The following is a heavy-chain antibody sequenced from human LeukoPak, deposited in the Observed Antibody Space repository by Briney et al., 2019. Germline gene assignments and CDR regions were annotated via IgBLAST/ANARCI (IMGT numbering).Heavy chain of an antibody. CDR3: ARDERRYDAFDI. CDR2: IRYDGSNK. Sequence: GGSLRLSCAASGFTFSSYGMHWVRQAPGKGLEWVAFIRYDGSNKYYADSVKGRFTISRDNSKNTLYLQMNSLRAEDTAVYYCARDERRYDAFDIWGQGTMVTVSS. V-gene: IGHV3-30*02. J-gene: IGHJ3*02. CDR1: GFTFSSYG.